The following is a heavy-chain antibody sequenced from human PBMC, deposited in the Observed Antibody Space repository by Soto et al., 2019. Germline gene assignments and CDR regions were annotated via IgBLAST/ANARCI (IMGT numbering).Heavy chain of an antibody. CDR1: GGTFSSYA. CDR3: AGGRSVDTAMVISYYGMDV. Sequence: QVQLVQSGAEVKKPGSSVKVSCKASGGTFSSYAISWVRQAPGQGLEWMGGIIPIFGTANYAQKFQGRVTITADESTSTAYMELSSLRSEDTAVYYSAGGRSVDTAMVISYYGMDVWGQGTTVTVSS. D-gene: IGHD5-18*01. J-gene: IGHJ6*02. V-gene: IGHV1-69*01. CDR2: IIPIFGTA.